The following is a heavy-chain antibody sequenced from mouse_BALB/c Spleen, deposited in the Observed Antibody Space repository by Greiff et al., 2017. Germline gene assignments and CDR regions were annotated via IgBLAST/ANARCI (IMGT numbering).Heavy chain of an antibody. CDR1: GYTFTSYW. Sequence: QVQLQQPGAELVRPGASVKLSCKASGYTFTSYWMNWVKQRPGQGLEWIGMIDPSDSDTHYNQMFKDKATLTVDKSSIIAYMKLSSLTAEDSAVYYGARPYYDCDQWWFADWGEGTLVTVSA. V-gene: IGHV1-61*01. D-gene: IGHD2-4*01. CDR3: ARPYYDCDQWWFAD. J-gene: IGHJ3*01. CDR2: IDPSDSDT.